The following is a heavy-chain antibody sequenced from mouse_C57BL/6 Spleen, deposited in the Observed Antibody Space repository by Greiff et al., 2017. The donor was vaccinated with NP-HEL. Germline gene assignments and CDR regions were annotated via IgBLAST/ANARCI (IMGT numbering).Heavy chain of an antibody. CDR1: GYTFTDYY. V-gene: IGHV1-26*01. CDR2: INPNNGGT. D-gene: IGHD2-4*01. J-gene: IGHJ2*01. Sequence: EVQLQQSGPELVKPGASVKISCKASGYTFTDYYMNWVKQSHGKSLEWIGDINPNNGGTSYNQKFKGKATLTVDKSSSTAYMELRSLTSEDSAVYYCARHEGDYEGCFDYWGQGTTLTVSS. CDR3: ARHEGDYEGCFDY.